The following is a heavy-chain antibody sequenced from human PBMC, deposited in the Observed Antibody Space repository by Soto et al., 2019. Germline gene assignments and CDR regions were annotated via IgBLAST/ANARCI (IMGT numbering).Heavy chain of an antibody. CDR1: GGSISSSSYY. J-gene: IGHJ4*02. Sequence: SETLSLTCTVSGGSISSSSYYWGWIRQPPGKGLEWIGSIYYSGSTYYNPSLKSRVTISVDTSKNQFSLKLSSVTAADTAVYYCARRAGRVATIGSYYFDYWGQGTLVTVSS. CDR3: ARRAGRVATIGSYYFDY. CDR2: IYYSGST. D-gene: IGHD5-12*01. V-gene: IGHV4-39*01.